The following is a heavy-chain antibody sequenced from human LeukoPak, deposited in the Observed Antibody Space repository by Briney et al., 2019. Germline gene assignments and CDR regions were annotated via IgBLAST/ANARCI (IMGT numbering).Heavy chain of an antibody. CDR2: MNPNSGNT. CDR1: GYTFTSYD. V-gene: IGHV1-8*01. J-gene: IGHJ4*02. Sequence: ASVKVSCKASGYTFTSYDINWVRQATGQGLEWMGWMNPNSGNTGYAQKFQGRVTMTRDTSISTAYMELSRLRSDDTAVYYCAGFGIAAPHWGQGTLVTVSS. CDR3: AGFGIAAPH. D-gene: IGHD6-6*01.